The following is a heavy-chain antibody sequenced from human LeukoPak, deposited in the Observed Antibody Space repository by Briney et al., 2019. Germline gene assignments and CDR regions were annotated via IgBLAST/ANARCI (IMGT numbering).Heavy chain of an antibody. D-gene: IGHD4-17*01. CDR2: IYYSGST. CDR1: GGSISSYY. Sequence: PSETLSLTCTVSGGSISSYYWSWIRQPPGKGLEWIGYIYYSGSTNYNPSLKSRVTISVDTSKNQFSLKLSSVTAADTAVYYCARPYGVDYWYFDLWGRGTLVTVSS. V-gene: IGHV4-59*08. J-gene: IGHJ2*01. CDR3: ARPYGVDYWYFDL.